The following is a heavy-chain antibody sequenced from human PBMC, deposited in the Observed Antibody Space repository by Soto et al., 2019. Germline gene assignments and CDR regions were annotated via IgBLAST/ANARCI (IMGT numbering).Heavy chain of an antibody. CDR3: ASHYDSGGYYYRGLDY. Sequence: QVQLVQSGAEVKKPGSSVKVSCKASGGTFNSYAISWVRQAPGQGLEWMGGIIPIFGTADYAQKFQGRVMITAVESTSTAYMELSSLRSEDTAVYYCASHYDSGGYYYRGLDYWGQGTLVTVSS. CDR2: IIPIFGTA. J-gene: IGHJ4*02. D-gene: IGHD3-22*01. V-gene: IGHV1-69*12. CDR1: GGTFNSYA.